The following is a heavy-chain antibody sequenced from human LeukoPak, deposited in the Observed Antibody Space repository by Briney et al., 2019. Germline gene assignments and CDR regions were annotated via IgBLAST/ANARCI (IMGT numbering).Heavy chain of an antibody. CDR2: INPNSGGT. CDR1: GYTFTVYY. CDR3: ARGSPGGYYYGMDV. Sequence: ASVNVSCKASGYTFTVYYMHWVRQAPGQGLEWMGWINPNSGGTNYAQKFQGWVTMTRDTSISTAYMELSRLRSDDTAVYYCARGSPGGYYYGMDVWGQGTTVTVSS. D-gene: IGHD2-15*01. V-gene: IGHV1-2*04. J-gene: IGHJ6*02.